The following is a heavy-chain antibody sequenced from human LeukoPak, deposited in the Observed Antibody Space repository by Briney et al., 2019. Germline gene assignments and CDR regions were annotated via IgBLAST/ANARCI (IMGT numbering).Heavy chain of an antibody. V-gene: IGHV3-30*03. D-gene: IGHD6-13*01. CDR3: ATAISSY. CDR2: ISYDGSNK. Sequence: PGGSLRLSCAASRFTFSSYGMHWVRQAPGKGLEWVAVISYDGSNKYYADSVKGRFTISRDNSKNTLYLQMNSLRAEDTAVYYCATAISSYWGQGTLVTVSS. J-gene: IGHJ4*02. CDR1: RFTFSSYG.